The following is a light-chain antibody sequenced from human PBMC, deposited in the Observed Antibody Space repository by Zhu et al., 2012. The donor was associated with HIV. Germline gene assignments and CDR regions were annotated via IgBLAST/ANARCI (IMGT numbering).Light chain of an antibody. CDR2: GAS. J-gene: IGKJ4*01. Sequence: EIVMTQSPASLSVSPGDRATLSCRASQSVNSDLAWYQQKPGQGPRLLIHGASTRAAGVPSRFSGSGSGTEFALSISSMQSEDIAVYYCHQYRPVGQENYVFGRG. V-gene: IGKV3-15*01. CDR1: QSVNSD. CDR3: HQYRPVGQENYV.